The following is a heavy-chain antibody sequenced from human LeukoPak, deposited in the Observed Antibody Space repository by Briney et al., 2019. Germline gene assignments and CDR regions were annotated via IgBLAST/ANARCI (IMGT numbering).Heavy chain of an antibody. Sequence: PGGSLRLSCAASGFTVSSNYMSWVRQAPGKGLEWVSVIYSGGSTYYADSVKGRFTISRDNAKNSLYLQMNSLRAEDTAVYYCARDLQGDYYDSSGTSLGVDYWGQGTLVTVSS. V-gene: IGHV3-53*01. CDR1: GFTVSSNY. J-gene: IGHJ4*02. D-gene: IGHD3-22*01. CDR3: ARDLQGDYYDSSGTSLGVDY. CDR2: IYSGGST.